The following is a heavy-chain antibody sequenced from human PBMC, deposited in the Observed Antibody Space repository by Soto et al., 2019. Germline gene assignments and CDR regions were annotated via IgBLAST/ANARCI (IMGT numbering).Heavy chain of an antibody. CDR3: ARLGVVIPAANSPFIYGMDV. CDR1: GYSFTSYW. CDR2: IDPSDSYT. Sequence: PXESLTISCKGSGYSFTSYWISWVRQMPGKGLEWMGRIDPSDSYTNYSPSFQGHVTISADKSISTAYLQWSILKASDTAMYYCARLGVVIPAANSPFIYGMDVWGQGTTVTVSS. D-gene: IGHD2-2*01. V-gene: IGHV5-10-1*01. J-gene: IGHJ6*02.